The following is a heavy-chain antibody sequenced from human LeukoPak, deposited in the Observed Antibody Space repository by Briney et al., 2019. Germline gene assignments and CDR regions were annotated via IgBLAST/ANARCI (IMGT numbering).Heavy chain of an antibody. V-gene: IGHV3-7*01. Sequence: GGSLRLSCAASGFTFSSYWMSWVRQAPGKGLEWVANIKQDGSEKYYVDSVKGRFTISRDNAKNSLYLQMNSLRAEDTAVYYCARLAYYGSGSYYISAFDYWGQGTLVTVSS. D-gene: IGHD3-10*01. CDR1: GFTFSSYW. J-gene: IGHJ4*02. CDR2: IKQDGSEK. CDR3: ARLAYYGSGSYYISAFDY.